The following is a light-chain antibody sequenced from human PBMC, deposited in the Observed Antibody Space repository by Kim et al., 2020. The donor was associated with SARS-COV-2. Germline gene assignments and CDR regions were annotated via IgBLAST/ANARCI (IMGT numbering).Light chain of an antibody. J-gene: IGKJ2*01. V-gene: IGKV1-5*01. Sequence: ASVGDRVSITCRASQIIETYLAWYQQKSGKAPALLISRASSLHSGVPSRFSGSGSGTEFTLTINSLQPDDFATYYCQHYIRFPYTFGQGTKVDIK. CDR2: RAS. CDR1: QIIETY. CDR3: QHYIRFPYT.